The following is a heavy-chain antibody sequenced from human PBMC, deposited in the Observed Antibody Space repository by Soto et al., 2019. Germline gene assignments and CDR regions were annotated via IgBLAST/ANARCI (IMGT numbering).Heavy chain of an antibody. CDR2: IYYSGST. V-gene: IGHV4-31*03. D-gene: IGHD2-2*01. CDR1: GGSISSIYYY. Sequence: SDTLSLTCTVSGGSISSIYYYWSWIRQHPGKGLEWIGYIYYSGSTYYNPSLKSRVAISVDTSKNQFSLTLSSVTAADTAVYFCARGEGFCTSTSCYALNWFDPWGQGTLVTVSS. CDR3: ARGEGFCTSTSCYALNWFDP. J-gene: IGHJ5*02.